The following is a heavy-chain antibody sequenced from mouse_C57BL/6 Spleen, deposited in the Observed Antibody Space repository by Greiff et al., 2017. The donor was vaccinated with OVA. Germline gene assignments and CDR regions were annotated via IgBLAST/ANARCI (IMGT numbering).Heavy chain of an antibody. J-gene: IGHJ2*01. V-gene: IGHV1-26*01. CDR2: INPNNGGT. CDR3: ARNGFLDY. D-gene: IGHD1-2*01. Sequence: VQLQQSGPELVKPGASVKISCKASGYTFTDYYMTWVKQSHGQSLEWIGDINPNNGGTSYNQKFKGKATLTVDKSSSTAYMELRSLTSEDSAVYYCARNGFLDYWGKGTTLTAAS. CDR1: GYTFTDYY.